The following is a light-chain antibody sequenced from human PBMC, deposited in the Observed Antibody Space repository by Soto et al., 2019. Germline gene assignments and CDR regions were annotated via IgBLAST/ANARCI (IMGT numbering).Light chain of an antibody. Sequence: QSALTQPASVSGSPGQSITISCTGTSSDIGTYNLVSWYQHYPGKAPKLMIYEGIKRPSGVSNRFSGSKSGNTAFLTISGLQAEDEADYYCCSYAGSGTDNYVVGSGTKVTVL. CDR3: CSYAGSGTDNYV. J-gene: IGLJ1*01. CDR2: EGI. V-gene: IGLV2-23*01. CDR1: SSDIGTYNL.